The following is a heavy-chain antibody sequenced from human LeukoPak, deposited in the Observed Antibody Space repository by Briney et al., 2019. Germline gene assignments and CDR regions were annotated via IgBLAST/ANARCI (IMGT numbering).Heavy chain of an antibody. CDR2: IIPIFGTA. D-gene: IGHD3-10*01. Sequence: SVKVSCKASGGTFSSYAISWVRQAPGQGLECMGGIIPIFGTANYAQKFQGRVTITADESTSTAYMELSSLRSEDTAVYYCATGLWFGKYLDVWGKGTTVTISS. CDR3: ATGLWFGKYLDV. J-gene: IGHJ6*04. V-gene: IGHV1-69*13. CDR1: GGTFSSYA.